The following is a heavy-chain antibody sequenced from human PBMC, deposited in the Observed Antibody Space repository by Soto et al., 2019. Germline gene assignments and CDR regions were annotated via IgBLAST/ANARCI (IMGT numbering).Heavy chain of an antibody. D-gene: IGHD5-12*01. CDR3: AREQGHGYSGYEEWVYYYYGMDV. V-gene: IGHV4-59*12. CDR1: SDSISSYY. Sequence: PSETLSLTCTVSSDSISSYYWSWIRQPPGKRLEWIGYISYSGSTDYNPSLKSRVTISGDTSKNQFSLKLSSVTAADTAVYYCAREQGHGYSGYEEWVYYYYGMDVWGQGTTVTAS. J-gene: IGHJ6*02. CDR2: ISYSGST.